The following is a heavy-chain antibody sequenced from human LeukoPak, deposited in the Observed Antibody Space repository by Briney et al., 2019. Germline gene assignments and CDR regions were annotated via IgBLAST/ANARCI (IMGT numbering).Heavy chain of an antibody. CDR2: IYYSGST. Sequence: SETLSLTCTVSGGSISSYYWSWIRQPPGKGLEWIGYIYYSGSTNYNPSLKSRVTISVDTSKNQFSLKLSSVTAADTAVYYCARAGSSGRYSSWFDPWGQGTLVTVSS. CDR3: ARAGSSGRYSSWFDP. V-gene: IGHV4-59*01. D-gene: IGHD6-19*01. J-gene: IGHJ5*02. CDR1: GGSISSYY.